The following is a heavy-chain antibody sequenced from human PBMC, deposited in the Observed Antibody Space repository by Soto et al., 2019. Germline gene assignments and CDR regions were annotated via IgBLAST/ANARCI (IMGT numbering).Heavy chain of an antibody. CDR2: IYYSGTT. V-gene: IGHV4-30-4*01. CDR3: ARGAYSDSSSYFDY. CDR1: GGSISSGDYY. J-gene: IGHJ4*02. D-gene: IGHD6-6*01. Sequence: QVQLQESGPGLVKPSQTLSLTCTVSGGSISSGDYYWSWIRQPPGQGLEWIGYIYYSGTTYYSPSLKSRLFMSVDTSKNHFSVRLTSVTAADTAVYFCARGAYSDSSSYFDYWGQGTLVTVSS.